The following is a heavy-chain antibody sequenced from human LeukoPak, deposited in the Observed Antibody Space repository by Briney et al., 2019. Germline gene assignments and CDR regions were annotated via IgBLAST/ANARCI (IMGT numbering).Heavy chain of an antibody. D-gene: IGHD6-6*01. CDR3: ARGEWSSSPFDY. CDR1: GFTFSSYG. J-gene: IGHJ4*02. CDR2: IRYDGSNK. V-gene: IGHV3-30*02. Sequence: GGSLRLSCAASGFTFSSYGMHWVRQAPGKGLEWLAFIRYDGSNKYYADSVKGRFTISRDNSKNTLYVQMNSLKAEDTAVYYCARGEWSSSPFDYWGQGTLVTVSS.